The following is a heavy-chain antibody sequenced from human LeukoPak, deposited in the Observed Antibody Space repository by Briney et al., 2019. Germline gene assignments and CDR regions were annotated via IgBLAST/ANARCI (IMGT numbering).Heavy chain of an antibody. CDR2: ISSSGSTI. D-gene: IGHD4-17*01. Sequence: PGGSLRLSCAASGFTFSSYEVNWVRQAPGKGLEWVSYISSSGSTIYYADSVKGRFTISRDNAKNSLYLQMNSLRAEDTAVYYCARDWDYGAFDYWGQGTLVTVSS. CDR1: GFTFSSYE. CDR3: ARDWDYGAFDY. J-gene: IGHJ4*02. V-gene: IGHV3-48*03.